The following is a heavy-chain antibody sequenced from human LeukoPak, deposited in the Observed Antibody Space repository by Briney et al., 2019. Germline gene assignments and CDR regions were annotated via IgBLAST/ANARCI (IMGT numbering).Heavy chain of an antibody. Sequence: GGSLRLSCAASGFTFSSYSMNWVRQAPGKGLEWVSSISSSSSYICYADSVKGRFTISRDNAKNSLYLQMNSLRAEDTAVYYCARDYLVYGGNLYLDYWGQGTLVTVSS. J-gene: IGHJ4*02. V-gene: IGHV3-21*01. CDR3: ARDYLVYGGNLYLDY. CDR2: ISSSSSYI. CDR1: GFTFSSYS. D-gene: IGHD4/OR15-4a*01.